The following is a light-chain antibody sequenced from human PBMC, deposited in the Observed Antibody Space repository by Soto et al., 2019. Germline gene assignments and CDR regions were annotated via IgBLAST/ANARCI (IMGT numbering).Light chain of an antibody. J-gene: IGKJ1*01. Sequence: EIVVPQSPATLSLSPGERATLSCRASQSVSSNYLAWYKQKLGQAPRLLIYDASRRATGIPDRFSGSGSGTDSTLTIRRLEPEDFVVYYCQQYGRSPTFGQGTKVDIK. CDR1: QSVSSNY. CDR2: DAS. V-gene: IGKV3-20*01. CDR3: QQYGRSPT.